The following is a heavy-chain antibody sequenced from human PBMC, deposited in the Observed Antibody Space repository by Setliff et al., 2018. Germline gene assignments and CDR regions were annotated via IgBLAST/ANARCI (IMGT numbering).Heavy chain of an antibody. D-gene: IGHD6-19*01. V-gene: IGHV1-69*10. CDR2: IIPNLGRV. J-gene: IGHJ4*02. CDR1: RYTFSGYY. CDR3: ASNPFNSGPPYYFDY. Sequence: SVKVSCKASRYTFSGYYMHWVRQAPGQGLEWMGGIIPNLGRVKYAQRFQDRATITAEESTTTAYMELDSVIVADTAVYYCASNPFNSGPPYYFDYWGQGTLVTVSS.